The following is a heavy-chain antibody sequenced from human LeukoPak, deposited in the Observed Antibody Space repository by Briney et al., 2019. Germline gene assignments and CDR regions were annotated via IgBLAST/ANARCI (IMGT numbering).Heavy chain of an antibody. CDR1: GFRFDDYG. V-gene: IGHV3-20*04. CDR2: INWNGGST. D-gene: IGHD6-19*01. Sequence: PAGGSLRLSCVASGFRFDDYGMSWVRQAPGKGLEWVSGINWNGGSTGYADSVKGRFTISRDNAKNSLYLRMNSLRAEDTALYYCARGGSTGWYPFDYWGQGTLVTVSS. CDR3: ARGGSTGWYPFDY. J-gene: IGHJ4*02.